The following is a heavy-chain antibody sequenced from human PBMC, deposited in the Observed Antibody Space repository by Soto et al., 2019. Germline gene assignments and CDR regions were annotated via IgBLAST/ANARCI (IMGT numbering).Heavy chain of an antibody. CDR1: GGSFSGYY. V-gene: IGHV4-34*01. CDR3: ARGVTYCSSTSCYVPLRLGINWFDP. CDR2: INHSGST. Sequence: PSETLSLTCAVYGGSFSGYYWSWIRQPPGKGLEWIGEINHSGSTNYNPSLKSRVTISVDTSKNQFSLKLSSVTAADTAVYYCARGVTYCSSTSCYVPLRLGINWFDPWGQGTLVTVSS. J-gene: IGHJ5*02. D-gene: IGHD2-2*01.